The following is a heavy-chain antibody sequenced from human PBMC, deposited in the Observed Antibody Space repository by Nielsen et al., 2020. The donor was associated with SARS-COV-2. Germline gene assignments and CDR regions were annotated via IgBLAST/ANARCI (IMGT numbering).Heavy chain of an antibody. D-gene: IGHD4-11*01. CDR1: GGSFSGYY. CDR2: IYYSGST. J-gene: IGHJ5*02. Sequence: SETLSLPCAVYGGSFSGYYWSWIRQHPGKGLEWVGYIYYSGSTYYNPSLKSRVTIPVDTSKNQFSLKLSSVTAADTAVYYCARGGDYSNSPGWFDPWGQGTLVTVSS. CDR3: ARGGDYSNSPGWFDP. V-gene: IGHV4-31*11.